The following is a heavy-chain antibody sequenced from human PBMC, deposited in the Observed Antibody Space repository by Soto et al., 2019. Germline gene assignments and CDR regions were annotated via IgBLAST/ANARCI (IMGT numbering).Heavy chain of an antibody. CDR2: IIPILGIA. D-gene: IGHD3-22*01. CDR3: ARNPYDSSGYYYYRVNSNDAFDI. Sequence: ASVKVSCKASGGTFSSYTISWVRQAPGQGLEWMGRIIPILGIANYAQKFQGRVTITADKSTSTAYMELRSLRSDDTAVYYCARNPYDSSGYYYYRVNSNDAFDIWGQGTMVTVSS. V-gene: IGHV1-69*02. J-gene: IGHJ3*02. CDR1: GGTFSSYT.